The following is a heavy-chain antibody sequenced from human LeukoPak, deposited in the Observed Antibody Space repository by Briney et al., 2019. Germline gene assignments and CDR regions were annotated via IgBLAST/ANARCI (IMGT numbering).Heavy chain of an antibody. Sequence: SETLSLTCAVSSGSISSSNWWSWVRQPPGKGLEWIGEIYHSGSTNYNPSLKSRVTISVDKSKNQFSLKLSSVTAADTAVYYCARDSSSFNWFDPWGQGTLVTVSS. CDR1: SGSISSSNW. CDR3: ARDSSSFNWFDP. J-gene: IGHJ5*02. D-gene: IGHD6-13*01. CDR2: IYHSGST. V-gene: IGHV4-4*02.